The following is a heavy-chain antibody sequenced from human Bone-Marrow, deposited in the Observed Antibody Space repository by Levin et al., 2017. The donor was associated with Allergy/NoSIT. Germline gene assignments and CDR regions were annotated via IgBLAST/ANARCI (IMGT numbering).Heavy chain of an antibody. CDR1: GFTFSSYA. J-gene: IGHJ4*02. CDR2: ISGSGGST. CDR3: ATSPRIQLWSDY. Sequence: GGSLRLSCAASGFTFSSYAMSWVRQAPGKGLEWVSAISGSGGSTYYADSVKGRFTISRDNSKNTLYLQMNSLRAEDTAVYYCATSPRIQLWSDYWGQGTLVTVSS. D-gene: IGHD5-18*01. V-gene: IGHV3-23*01.